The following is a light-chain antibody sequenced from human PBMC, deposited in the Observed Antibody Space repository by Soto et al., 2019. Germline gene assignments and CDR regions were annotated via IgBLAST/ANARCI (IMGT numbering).Light chain of an antibody. V-gene: IGLV4-69*01. CDR2: INSDGSH. Sequence: QPVLTQSPSASASLGASVKLTCTLSSGHSSFAIAWHQQQPEKGPRYLMKINSDGSHTKGDGIPDRFSGSGSGAERYLTISSLQSEDEAEYYCQTWGTGIVFGGGTKLTAL. CDR3: QTWGTGIV. J-gene: IGLJ2*01. CDR1: SGHSSFA.